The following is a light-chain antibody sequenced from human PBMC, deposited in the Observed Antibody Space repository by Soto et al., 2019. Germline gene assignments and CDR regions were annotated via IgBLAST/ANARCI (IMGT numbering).Light chain of an antibody. CDR1: QSISRY. Sequence: DIQMTQSPSSLSASVGDRVTVTCRAGQSISRYFNWYQQRRGKAPKLLIYSASTLQTGVTSRFSGSGSGTDFTLTISSLQPDDFATYYCQQSYYGPFTFARGTKVDI. CDR2: SAS. J-gene: IGKJ3*01. CDR3: QQSYYGPFT. V-gene: IGKV1-39*01.